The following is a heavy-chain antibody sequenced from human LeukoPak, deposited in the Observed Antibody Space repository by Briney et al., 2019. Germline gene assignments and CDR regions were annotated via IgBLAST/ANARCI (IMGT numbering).Heavy chain of an antibody. CDR2: ISAYNGNT. V-gene: IGHV1-18*01. J-gene: IGHJ4*02. D-gene: IGHD6-19*01. CDR1: GYSFINYG. CDR3: ARGVDNGADFSRGWHFDY. Sequence: ASVTVSCKASGYSFINYGVTWVRQAPGQGLESVGWISAYNGNTAYAQKFKGRVTMTTDTSTTTDYMELRSLTSDDTAVYYCARGVDNGADFSRGWHFDYWGQGTLVTVSS.